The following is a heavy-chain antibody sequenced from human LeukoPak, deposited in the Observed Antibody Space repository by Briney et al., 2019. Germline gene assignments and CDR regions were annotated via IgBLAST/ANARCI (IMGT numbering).Heavy chain of an antibody. J-gene: IGHJ4*02. D-gene: IGHD2-15*01. V-gene: IGHV3-23*01. CDR3: AKDLLGYCSGGSCYYFDY. CDR2: ISGSGGST. CDR1: GFTFSSYA. Sequence: GGSLRLSCAASGFTFSSYAMSWLRQAPGKGLEWVSAISGSGGSTYYADSVKGRFTISRDNSKNTLYLQMNSLRAEDTAVYYCAKDLLGYCSGGSCYYFDYWGQGTLVTVSS.